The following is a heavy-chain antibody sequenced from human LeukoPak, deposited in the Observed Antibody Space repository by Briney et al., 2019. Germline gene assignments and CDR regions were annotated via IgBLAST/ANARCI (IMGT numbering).Heavy chain of an antibody. CDR2: ISAYNGNT. CDR1: GYTFTGYY. D-gene: IGHD6-25*01. V-gene: IGHV1-18*04. J-gene: IGHJ6*03. CDR3: ARQRHYYYYYMDV. Sequence: ASVKVSCKASGYTFTGYYMHWVRQAPGQGLEWMGWISAYNGNTNYAQKLQGRVTMTTDTSTSTAYMELRSLRSDDTAVYYCARQRHYYYYYMDVWGKGTTVTVSS.